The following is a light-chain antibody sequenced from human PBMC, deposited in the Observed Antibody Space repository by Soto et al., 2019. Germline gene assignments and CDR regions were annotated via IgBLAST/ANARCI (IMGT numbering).Light chain of an antibody. V-gene: IGLV1-47*01. CDR2: RNN. CDR3: AAWDDSLSAYV. J-gene: IGLJ1*01. Sequence: QSVLTQPPSASGTPGQRVTICCSGSSSNIGSNYVYWYQQLPGTAPKLLIYRNNQRPSGVPDRFSGSKSGTSASLAISGLRSEDEADYYCAAWDDSLSAYVFGTGTKLTVL. CDR1: SSNIGSNY.